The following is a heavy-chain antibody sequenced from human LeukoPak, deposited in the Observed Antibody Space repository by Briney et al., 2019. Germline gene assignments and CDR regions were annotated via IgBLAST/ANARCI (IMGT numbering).Heavy chain of an antibody. CDR1: GYTFTSYD. V-gene: IGHV1-2*02. J-gene: IGHJ4*02. CDR2: INPNSGGT. Sequence: ASVKVSCKASGYTFTSYDINWVRQATGQGLEWMGWINPNSGGTNYAQKFQGRVTMTRDTSISTAYMELSGLRSDDTAVYYCARDASPRAARSDYWGQGTLVTVSS. CDR3: ARDASPRAARSDY. D-gene: IGHD6-6*01.